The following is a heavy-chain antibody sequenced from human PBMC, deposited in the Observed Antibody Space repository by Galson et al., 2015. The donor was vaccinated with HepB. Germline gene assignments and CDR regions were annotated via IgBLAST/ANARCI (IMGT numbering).Heavy chain of an antibody. J-gene: IGHJ6*02. Sequence: SLRLSCAASGFNFDDYGMGWVRQAPGKGLEWVSYISWNGANAGYEDSVTGRFSVSRDNARTSLYLDMTSLRAEDTALYYCVREGENCSRTSCYNYGMDVWGQGTTVIVSS. CDR3: VREGENCSRTSCYNYGMDV. CDR2: ISWNGANA. V-gene: IGHV3-20*04. D-gene: IGHD2-2*02. CDR1: GFNFDDYG.